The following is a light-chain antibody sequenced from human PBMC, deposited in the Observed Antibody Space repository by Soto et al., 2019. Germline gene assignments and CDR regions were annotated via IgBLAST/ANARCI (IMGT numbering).Light chain of an antibody. CDR1: QSITKW. CDR2: DAS. V-gene: IGKV1-5*01. CDR3: QQYNSYSPWT. Sequence: DNQMTQDPSSLSASVGDRVTISCRASQSITKWLAWFQQKPGKVPKLLIFDASTLQTGVPSRFGGGGSGTEFTLTISGLQPDDFATYYCQQYNSYSPWTFGPGTKV. J-gene: IGKJ1*01.